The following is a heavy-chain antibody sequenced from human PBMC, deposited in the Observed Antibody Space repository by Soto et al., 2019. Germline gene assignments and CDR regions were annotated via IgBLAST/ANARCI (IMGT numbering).Heavy chain of an antibody. D-gene: IGHD4-17*01. J-gene: IGHJ4*02. CDR2: INPSGDSR. CDR3: ARDKSKNYGTQAASSLYNS. V-gene: IGHV1-46*03. Sequence: GASVKVSCKASGFSFSDYFMHWVRQAPGQGLEWMGIINPSGDSRNYAQKFQGRVTITRDTSTSTVYMGLSSLRYEDTAVYYCARDKSKNYGTQAASSLYNSWGQGT. CDR1: GFSFSDYF.